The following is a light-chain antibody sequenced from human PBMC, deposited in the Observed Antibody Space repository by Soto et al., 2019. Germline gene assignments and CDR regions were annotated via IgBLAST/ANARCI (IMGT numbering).Light chain of an antibody. Sequence: QSALTQPASVSGSPGQSITISCTGTSDDVGGYNYVSWYQQHPGKAPKLMIYEVSKRPSGVPDRFSGSKSGNTASLTVSGLQAEDEADYYCSSYAGSNNLVFGTGTKVTVL. J-gene: IGLJ1*01. V-gene: IGLV2-8*01. CDR1: SDDVGGYNY. CDR2: EVS. CDR3: SSYAGSNNLV.